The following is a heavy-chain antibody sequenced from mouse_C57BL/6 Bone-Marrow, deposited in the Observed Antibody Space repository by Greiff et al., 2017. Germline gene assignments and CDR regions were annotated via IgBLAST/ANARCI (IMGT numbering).Heavy chain of an antibody. Sequence: EVKVVESGGGLVKPGGSLKLSCAASGFTFSSYAMSWVRQTPEKRLEWVATISDGGSYTYYPDNVKGRFTISRDNAKNNLYLQMSHLKSEDTAMYYCAGGYDLFAYWGQGTLVTVSA. CDR1: GFTFSSYA. CDR2: ISDGGSYT. D-gene: IGHD2-2*01. V-gene: IGHV5-4*03. CDR3: AGGYDLFAY. J-gene: IGHJ3*01.